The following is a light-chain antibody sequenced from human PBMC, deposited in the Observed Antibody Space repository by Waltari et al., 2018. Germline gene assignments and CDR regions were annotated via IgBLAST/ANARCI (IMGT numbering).Light chain of an antibody. CDR2: DVD. V-gene: IGLV2-14*01. CDR1: PGDIGSSNS. J-gene: IGLJ1*01. Sequence: QSALTQPASVSGSPGQPITITCTGTPGDIGSSNSVARYQQYPGEAPKLIVYDVDNRPSGISDRFSGSKSGNTASLTISGLQTEDEADYYCSSYTSGASVDVFGTGTRVTVL. CDR3: SSYTSGASVDV.